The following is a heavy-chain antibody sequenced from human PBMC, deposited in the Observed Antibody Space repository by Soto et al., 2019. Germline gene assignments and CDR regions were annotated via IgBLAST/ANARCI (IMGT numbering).Heavy chain of an antibody. CDR3: AKDLVGSNADYFDY. V-gene: IGHV3-23*01. J-gene: IGHJ4*02. D-gene: IGHD2-15*01. CDR2: ISSSGGST. CDR1: GFTFNNYW. Sequence: GGSLRLSCAASGFTFNNYWMHWIRQAQGKGMEWVAAISSSGGSTYYADSVKGRFTISRDNSKNTLYLQMNSLRAEDAAVYYCAKDLVGSNADYFDYWGQGTLVTVSS.